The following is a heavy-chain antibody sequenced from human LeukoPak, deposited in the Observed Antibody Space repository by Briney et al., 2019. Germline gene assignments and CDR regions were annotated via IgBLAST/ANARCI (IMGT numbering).Heavy chain of an antibody. V-gene: IGHV3-21*01. Sequence: GGSLRLSCAASGFTFSSYSMNWVRQAPGKGLEWVSSISSSSSYIYYADSVKGRFTISRDNAKNSLYLQMNSLRAEDTAVYYCASYYYDSSGYYTPFFDYWGQGTLVTVSS. CDR3: ASYYYDSSGYYTPFFDY. CDR2: ISSSSSYI. D-gene: IGHD3-22*01. J-gene: IGHJ4*02. CDR1: GFTFSSYS.